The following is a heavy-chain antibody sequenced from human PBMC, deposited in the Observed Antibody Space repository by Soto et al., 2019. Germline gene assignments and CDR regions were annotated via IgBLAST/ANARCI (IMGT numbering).Heavy chain of an antibody. V-gene: IGHV1-69*12. CDR3: ARWVKEDGSGGNCFSGMDV. J-gene: IGHJ6*02. CDR2: IMPMFGRP. CDR1: GGTFSNYA. D-gene: IGHD2-15*01. Sequence: QVQLVQSGAEVKKPGCSVKVSCKASGGTFSNYAFSWVRQAPGQGLEWLGGIMPMFGRPDYAQKLRGRVTITADESTTTAHMELSSLRSEDTAVYYCARWVKEDGSGGNCFSGMDVWGQGTKVTVAS.